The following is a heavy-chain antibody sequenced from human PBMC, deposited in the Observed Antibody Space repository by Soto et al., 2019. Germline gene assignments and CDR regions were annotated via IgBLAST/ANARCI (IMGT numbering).Heavy chain of an antibody. V-gene: IGHV1-69*02. CDR3: ARGGSATVVSPFDY. J-gene: IGHJ4*02. CDR2: IIPILGIA. Sequence: ASVKVSCKASGGTFSSYTISWVRQAPGQGLEWMGRIIPILGIANYAQKFQGRVTITADKSTSTAYMELSSLRSEDTAVYYCARGGSATVVSPFDYWGQGTLVTVSS. D-gene: IGHD4-17*01. CDR1: GGTFSSYT.